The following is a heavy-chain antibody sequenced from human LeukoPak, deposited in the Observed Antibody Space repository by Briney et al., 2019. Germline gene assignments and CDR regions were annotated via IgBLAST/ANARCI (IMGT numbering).Heavy chain of an antibody. J-gene: IGHJ4*02. CDR1: GGSFSGYY. D-gene: IGHD5-12*01. CDR2: INHSGST. V-gene: IGHV4-34*01. CDR3: AREDGATPSLAL. Sequence: SETLSLTCAVYGGSFSGYYWSWIRQPPGKGLEWIGEINHSGSTNHNPSLKSRVTISVDTYKNQFSLKLSSVTAADTAVYYCAREDGATPSLALWGQGTLVTVSS.